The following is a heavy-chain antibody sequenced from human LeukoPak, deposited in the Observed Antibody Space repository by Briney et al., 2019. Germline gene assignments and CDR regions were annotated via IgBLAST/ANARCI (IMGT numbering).Heavy chain of an antibody. CDR1: GFTFSSYG. Sequence: PGGSLRLSCAASGFTFSSYGMHWVRQAPGKGLEWVAVISYDGSNKYYADSVKGRFTISRDNSKNTLYLQMNSLRDEDTAVYYCVRKSGRYPSDAFDMWGQGTMVTVSS. CDR2: ISYDGSNK. V-gene: IGHV3-30*03. D-gene: IGHD1-26*01. J-gene: IGHJ3*02. CDR3: VRKSGRYPSDAFDM.